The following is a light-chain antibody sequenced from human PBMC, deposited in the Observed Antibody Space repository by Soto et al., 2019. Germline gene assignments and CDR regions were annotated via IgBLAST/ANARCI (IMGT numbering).Light chain of an antibody. V-gene: IGKV2-28*01. CDR1: QSLRHSNGYNY. J-gene: IGKJ1*01. CDR3: MQSLHTRT. Sequence: DVVMTQSPLSLPVTPGEPASISCRSSQSLRHSNGYNYLDWYLQKPGQPPQLLIYLGSHRASGVPDRFRGSESGTDFTLKISRVEAEDVGVYYCMQSLHTRTFGQGTRVEI. CDR2: LGS.